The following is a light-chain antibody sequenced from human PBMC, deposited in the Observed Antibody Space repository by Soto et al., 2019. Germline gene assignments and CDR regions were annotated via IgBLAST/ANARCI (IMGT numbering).Light chain of an antibody. CDR3: QQYYTTPLT. CDR1: QSVLYSSNNKNY. Sequence: DIVMTQSPDSLAVSLGERATINCKSSQSVLYSSNNKNYLAWYQQKPGQPPKLLIYWASTRESGVPDRFSGSGSGTDFALTISSLQAEDVAVYYCQQYYTTPLTCGGGTEMEIK. CDR2: WAS. J-gene: IGKJ4*01. V-gene: IGKV4-1*01.